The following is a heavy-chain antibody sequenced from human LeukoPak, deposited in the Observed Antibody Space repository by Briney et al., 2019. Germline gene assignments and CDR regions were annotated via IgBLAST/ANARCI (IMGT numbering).Heavy chain of an antibody. D-gene: IGHD1-26*01. V-gene: IGHV1-24*01. CDR2: FDPEDGET. CDR1: GYTFTSYD. J-gene: IGHJ6*02. Sequence: GASVKVSCKASGYTFTSYDINWVRQAPGEGLEWMGGFDPEDGETIYAQKFQGRVTMTEDTSTDTAYMELSSLRSEDTAVYYCATVPPHVGAILTSYPYGMDVWGQGTTVTVSS. CDR3: ATVPPHVGAILTSYPYGMDV.